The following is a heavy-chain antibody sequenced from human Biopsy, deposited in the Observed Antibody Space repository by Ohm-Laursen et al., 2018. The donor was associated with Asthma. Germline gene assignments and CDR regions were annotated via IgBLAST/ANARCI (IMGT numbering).Heavy chain of an antibody. CDR2: ISDRGDST. CDR1: GFSFYTYG. V-gene: IGHV3-23*01. D-gene: IGHD2-21*02. Sequence: SLRLSCAASGFSFYTYGMSWVRQAPGKGLEWVSSISDRGDSTSYADSLRGRFTISRDNSKDTLYLQINSLTADDTAVYYCARDVSAAPSIVVVTAADCWGQGTLVTVSA. CDR3: ARDVSAAPSIVVVTAADC. J-gene: IGHJ4*02.